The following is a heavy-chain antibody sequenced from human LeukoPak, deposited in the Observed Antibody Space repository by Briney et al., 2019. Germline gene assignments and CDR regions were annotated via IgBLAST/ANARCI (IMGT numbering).Heavy chain of an antibody. Sequence: GGSLRLSCAASGFTFSSYAMHWVRQAPGKGLEWVAVISYDGSNKYYADSVKGRFTNSRDNSKNTLYLQMNSLRAEDTAVYYCARDNGFYFVAGTFDYWGQGTLVTVSS. V-gene: IGHV3-30*04. CDR3: ARDNGFYFVAGTFDY. CDR1: GFTFSSYA. D-gene: IGHD6-19*01. CDR2: ISYDGSNK. J-gene: IGHJ4*02.